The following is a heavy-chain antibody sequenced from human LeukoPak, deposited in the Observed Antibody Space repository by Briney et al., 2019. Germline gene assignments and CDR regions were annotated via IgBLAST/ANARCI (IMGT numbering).Heavy chain of an antibody. CDR3: ARENIKREAYYMDV. J-gene: IGHJ6*03. CDR1: GYTFTGYY. D-gene: IGHD1-26*01. Sequence: ASVKVSCKASGYTFTGYYMHWVRQAPGQGLEWMGWINPNSGGTNYAQKFQGRVTMTRDTSISTAYIELSRLRSDDTAVYYCARENIKREAYYMDVWGKGTTVTISS. CDR2: INPNSGGT. V-gene: IGHV1-2*02.